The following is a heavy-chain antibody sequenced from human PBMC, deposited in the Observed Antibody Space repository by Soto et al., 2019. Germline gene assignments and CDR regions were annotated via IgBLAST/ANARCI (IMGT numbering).Heavy chain of an antibody. V-gene: IGHV4-39*07. CDR1: GGSISSSSYY. CDR2: IYYSGST. J-gene: IGHJ4*02. Sequence: SETLSLTCTVSGGSISSSSYYWGWIRQPPGKGLEWIGSIYYSGSTYYNPSLKSRVTISVDRSKNQFSLKLSSVTAADTAVYYCARGVTTVTTIDYWGQGTLVTVSS. D-gene: IGHD4-17*01. CDR3: ARGVTTVTTIDY.